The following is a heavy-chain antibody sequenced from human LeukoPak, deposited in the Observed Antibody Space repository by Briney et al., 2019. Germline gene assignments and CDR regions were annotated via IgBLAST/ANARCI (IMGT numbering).Heavy chain of an antibody. CDR2: ISYDGSNK. CDR3: ARSMIVVVIADY. CDR1: GFTFSSYA. D-gene: IGHD3-22*01. V-gene: IGHV3-30-3*01. Sequence: GGSLRLSCAASGFTFSSYAMHWVRQAPGKGLEWVAVISYDGSNKYYAGSVKGRFTISRDNSKNTLYLQMNSLRAEDTAVYYCARSMIVVVIADYWGQGTLVTVSS. J-gene: IGHJ4*02.